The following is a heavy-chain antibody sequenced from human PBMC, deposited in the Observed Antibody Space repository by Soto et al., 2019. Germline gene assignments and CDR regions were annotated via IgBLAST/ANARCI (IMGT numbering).Heavy chain of an antibody. CDR2: IYYSGST. CDR3: ARSGGPVQSDGYIPWV. D-gene: IGHD2-8*02. V-gene: IGHV4-31*03. J-gene: IGHJ4*02. CDR1: GGSISSGGYY. Sequence: SETLSLTCTVSGGSISSGGYYWSWIRQHPGKGLEWIGYIYYSGSTYYNPSLKSRVTISVDTSKNQFSLKLSSVTAADTAVYYCARSGGPVQSDGYIPWVWGQGTLVTVAS.